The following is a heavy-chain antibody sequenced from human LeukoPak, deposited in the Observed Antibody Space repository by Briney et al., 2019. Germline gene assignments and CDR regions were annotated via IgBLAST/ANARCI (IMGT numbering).Heavy chain of an antibody. D-gene: IGHD3-22*01. CDR1: GFTFSSYG. V-gene: IGHV3-33*01. CDR3: ARALGYYDSSGYPNDAFDI. J-gene: IGHJ3*02. CDR2: IWYDGSNK. Sequence: PAGGSLRLSCAASGFTFSSYGMHWVRQAPGKGLEWVAVIWYDGSNKYYADSVKGRFTISRDNSKNTLYLQMNSPRAEDTAVYYCARALGYYDSSGYPNDAFDIWGQGTMVTVSS.